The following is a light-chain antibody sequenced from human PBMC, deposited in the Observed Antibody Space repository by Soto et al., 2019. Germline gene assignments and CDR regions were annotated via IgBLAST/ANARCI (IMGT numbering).Light chain of an antibody. V-gene: IGKV3D-15*01. J-gene: IGKJ1*01. CDR3: QQYNSWWT. Sequence: EVVMTQSPATLSVSPGERATLSCRASQSVTSNYLAWYQQKPGQAPRLLIYGISSRATGVPDRFSGSGSGTDFTLTISSLQPDDFATYYCQQYNSWWTFGQGTKVDIK. CDR2: GIS. CDR1: QSVTSN.